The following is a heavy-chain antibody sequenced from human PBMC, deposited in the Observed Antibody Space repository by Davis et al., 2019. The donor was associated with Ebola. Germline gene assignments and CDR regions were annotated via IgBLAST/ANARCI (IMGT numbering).Heavy chain of an antibody. J-gene: IGHJ4*02. CDR2: VSYDGSYD. V-gene: IGHV3-30*03. D-gene: IGHD4-11*01. Sequence: GESLKISCAASGFTFSHLGMHWVRQAPGKGLEWVATVSYDGSYDFYADSVKGRFTISRDNSKNTLYLQMNSLRAEDTAVYYCARRLHATAAFDYWGQGTLVTVSS. CDR1: GFTFSHLG. CDR3: ARRLHATAAFDY.